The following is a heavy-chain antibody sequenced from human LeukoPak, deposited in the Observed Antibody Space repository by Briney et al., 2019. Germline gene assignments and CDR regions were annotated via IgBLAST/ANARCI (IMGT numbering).Heavy chain of an antibody. CDR2: ISFDGISK. J-gene: IGHJ6*02. Sequence: GGSLRLSCAASGFTFSNYGMNWVRQAPGKGLEWVGIISFDGISKYYVDSVKGRFTISRDNSKNTLYLQMNSLRAEDTAVYYCAKVDCSGGSCYGITYYYYGMDVWGQGTTVTVSS. D-gene: IGHD2-15*01. CDR3: AKVDCSGGSCYGITYYYYGMDV. CDR1: GFTFSNYG. V-gene: IGHV3-30*18.